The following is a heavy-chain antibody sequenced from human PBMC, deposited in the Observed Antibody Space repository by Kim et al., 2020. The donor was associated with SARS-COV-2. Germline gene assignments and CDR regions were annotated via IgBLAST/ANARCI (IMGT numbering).Heavy chain of an antibody. V-gene: IGHV4-31*03. CDR2: IYYSGST. J-gene: IGHJ6*02. Sequence: SETLSLTCTVSGGSISSGGYYWSWIRQHPGKGLEWIGYIYYSGSTYYNPSLKSRVTISVDTSKNQFSLKLSSVTAADTAVYYCARGGYGSGSYYNVDYYYGMDVWGQGTTVTVSS. D-gene: IGHD3-10*01. CDR3: ARGGYGSGSYYNVDYYYGMDV. CDR1: GGSISSGGYY.